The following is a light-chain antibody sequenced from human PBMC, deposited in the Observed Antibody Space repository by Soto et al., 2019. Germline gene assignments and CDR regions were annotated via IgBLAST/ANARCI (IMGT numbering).Light chain of an antibody. J-gene: IGLJ3*02. Sequence: QSVLTQPPSVSGSPGQSVTISCTGTSNDFGSYNRVSWFQQPPGIAPKLMIYEVTHRPSGVPDRFSGSKSGNTASLTISGLQAEDEADYYCSSFTSSSTWVFGGGTKLTVL. V-gene: IGLV2-18*02. CDR2: EVT. CDR3: SSFTSSSTWV. CDR1: SNDFGSYNR.